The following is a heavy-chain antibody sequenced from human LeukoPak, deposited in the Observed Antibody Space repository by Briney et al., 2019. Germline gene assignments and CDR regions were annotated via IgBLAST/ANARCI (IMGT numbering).Heavy chain of an antibody. CDR2: TNHSGST. CDR1: GGSFSGYY. Sequence: PSETLSLTCAVYGGSFSGYYWSWIRQPPGKGLEWIGETNHSGSTNYNPSLKSRVTISVDTSKNQFSLKLSSVTAADTAVYYCARWEMATIRSFDYWGQGTLVTVSS. J-gene: IGHJ4*02. D-gene: IGHD5-24*01. CDR3: ARWEMATIRSFDY. V-gene: IGHV4-34*01.